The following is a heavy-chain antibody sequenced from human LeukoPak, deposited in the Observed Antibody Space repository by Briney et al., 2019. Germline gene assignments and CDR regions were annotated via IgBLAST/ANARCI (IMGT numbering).Heavy chain of an antibody. J-gene: IGHJ3*02. CDR2: IYYSGST. Sequence: SETLSLTCTVTGGSISSGDYYWSWIRQPPGKGLEWIGYIYYSGSTYYNPSLKSRVTISVDTSKNQFSLKLSSVTAADTAVYYCARGVLLWFGEFRAFDIWGQGTMVTVSS. D-gene: IGHD3-10*01. CDR3: ARGVLLWFGEFRAFDI. V-gene: IGHV4-30-4*01. CDR1: GGSISSGDYY.